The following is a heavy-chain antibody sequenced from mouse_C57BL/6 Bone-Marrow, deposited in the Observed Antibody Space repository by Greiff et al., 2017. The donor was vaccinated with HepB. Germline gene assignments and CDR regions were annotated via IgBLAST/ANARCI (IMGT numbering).Heavy chain of an antibody. Sequence: VQLKESGAELVRPGASVKLSCTASGFNIKDDYMHWVKQRPEQGLEWIGWIDPDNGDTEYASKFQGKATITADTSSNTAYLQLSSLTSEDTAVYYCTTGSNTMDYWGQGTSVTVSS. D-gene: IGHD5-1-1*01. CDR3: TTGSNTMDY. J-gene: IGHJ4*01. V-gene: IGHV14-4*01. CDR2: IDPDNGDT. CDR1: GFNIKDDY.